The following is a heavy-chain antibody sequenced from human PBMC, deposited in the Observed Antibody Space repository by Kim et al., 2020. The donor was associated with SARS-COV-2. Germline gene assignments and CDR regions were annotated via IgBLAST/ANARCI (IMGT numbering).Heavy chain of an antibody. D-gene: IGHD3-9*01. V-gene: IGHV4-39*01. CDR2: NYYSGST. CDR3: ARHPFSILSGFGPYWFDA. Sequence: SETLSLTCTVSGGSISSSSYYWGWNRQPPGKGREWIGSNYYSGSTYYNPSLKSRVTISVDTSKNQFSLKLSSVTAADTAVYYCARHPFSILSGFGPYWFDAWGQGTLVTVSS. J-gene: IGHJ5*02. CDR1: GGSISSSSYY.